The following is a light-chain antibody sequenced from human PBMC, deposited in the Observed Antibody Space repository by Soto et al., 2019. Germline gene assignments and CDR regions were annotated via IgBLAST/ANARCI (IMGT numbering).Light chain of an antibody. CDR2: DVT. V-gene: IGLV2-11*01. J-gene: IGLJ1*01. CDR1: STDVGAYNY. CDR3: SSYARSYTWN. Sequence: VLTQPPSASGSPGQSVTISCTGTSTDVGAYNYVSWYQHLSRDPQLLIYDVTKRPSGVPDRFSGSKSGNTAALTISGLQAEDEAEYLCSSYARSYTWNFGSGPKVTV.